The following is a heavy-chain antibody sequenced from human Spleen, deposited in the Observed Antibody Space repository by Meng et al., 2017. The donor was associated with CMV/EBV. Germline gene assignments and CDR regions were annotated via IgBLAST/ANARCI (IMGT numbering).Heavy chain of an antibody. CDR3: ATDDGRSPYYSYGMDV. CDR2: IRYDGSNK. J-gene: IGHJ6*02. V-gene: IGHV3-30*02. CDR1: GFTFSSYG. Sequence: GESLKISCAASGFTFSSYGMHWVRQAPGKGLEWVAFIRYDGSNKYYADSVKGRFTISRDNSRNTLYLQMNSLRVEDTAVYYCATDDGRSPYYSYGMDVWGQGTTVTVSS.